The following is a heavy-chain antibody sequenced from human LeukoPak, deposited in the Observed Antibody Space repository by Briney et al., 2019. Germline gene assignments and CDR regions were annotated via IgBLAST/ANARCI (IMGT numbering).Heavy chain of an antibody. J-gene: IGHJ5*02. CDR1: GGSISSSNW. CDR3: ARPLSLGYCSGGSCYGRGAWFDR. V-gene: IGHV4-4*02. D-gene: IGHD2-15*01. Sequence: SGTLSLTCAVSGGSISSSNWWSWVRQPPGKGLEWIGQIYHSGSTNYNPSLKSRVTISVDKSKNQFSLKLRSVTAADTAVYYCARPLSLGYCSGGSCYGRGAWFDRWGQGTLVTVLS. CDR2: IYHSGST.